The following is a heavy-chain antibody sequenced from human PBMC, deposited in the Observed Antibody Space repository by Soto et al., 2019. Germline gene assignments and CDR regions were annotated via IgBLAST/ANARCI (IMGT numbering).Heavy chain of an antibody. Sequence: EVQLLESGGGLVQPGGSLRLSCAASGFPFSTSAMNWVRQAPGKGLAWVSIISGSSDAAYYAESVKGRFASSRDNSKNTLYLQMNSLRAEDTAVYYCAKYSGSYPVYNGLSLWGQGTTVTVS. D-gene: IGHD1-26*01. V-gene: IGHV3-23*01. J-gene: IGHJ6*02. CDR3: AKYSGSYPVYNGLSL. CDR1: GFPFSTSA. CDR2: ISGSSDAA.